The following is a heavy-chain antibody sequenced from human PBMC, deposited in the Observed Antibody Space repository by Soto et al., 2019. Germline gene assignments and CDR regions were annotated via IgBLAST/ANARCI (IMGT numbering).Heavy chain of an antibody. Sequence: QVQLVQSGADVKKPGSSVKVSCKASGGIISSYTITWVRQAPGQGLEWMGRIIPILGIANYAQKFQGRVTITADKSTSTAYMELXXLXXXXTAXXXXXXXVXXYGMDVWGQGTTVTVSS. V-gene: IGHV1-69*02. CDR1: GGIISSYT. CDR2: IIPILGIA. J-gene: IGHJ6*02. CDR3: XXXVXXYGMDV.